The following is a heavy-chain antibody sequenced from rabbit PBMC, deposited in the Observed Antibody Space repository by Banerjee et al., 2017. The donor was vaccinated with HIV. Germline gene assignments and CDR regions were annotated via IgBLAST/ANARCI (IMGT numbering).Heavy chain of an antibody. CDR3: AKDTNGRYYFNF. Sequence: QEQLEESGGDLVKPEGSLTLTCTASGFSFTNKYVMCWVRQAPGKGLEWIACMNTSSGNTVYASWAKGRFTISKTSSTTVTLQMTSLTVADTATYFCAKDTNGRYYFNFWGQGTLVTVS. J-gene: IGHJ4*01. D-gene: IGHD5-1*01. CDR1: GFSFTNKYV. V-gene: IGHV1S45*01. CDR2: MNTSSGNT.